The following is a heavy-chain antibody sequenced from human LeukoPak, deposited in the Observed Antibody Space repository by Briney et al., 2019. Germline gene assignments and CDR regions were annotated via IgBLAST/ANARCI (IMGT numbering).Heavy chain of an antibody. J-gene: IGHJ4*02. Sequence: PGRSLRLSCAASGFTFSSYGMHWVRQAPGKGLEWVAVISYDGSNKYYADSVKGRFTISRDNSKNTLYLQMNSLRAEDTAVYYCAKDNGDSAYWGQGTLVTVSS. CDR1: GFTFSSYG. CDR2: ISYDGSNK. CDR3: AKDNGDSAY. D-gene: IGHD3-22*01. V-gene: IGHV3-30*18.